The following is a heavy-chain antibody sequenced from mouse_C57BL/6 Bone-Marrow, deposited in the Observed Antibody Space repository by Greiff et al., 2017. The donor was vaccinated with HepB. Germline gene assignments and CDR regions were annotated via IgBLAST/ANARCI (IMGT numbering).Heavy chain of an antibody. CDR3: ARLFSNYDFDY. D-gene: IGHD2-5*01. CDR1: GYAFSSYW. Sequence: VQLQQSGAELVKPGASVKISCKASGYAFSSYWMNWVKQRPGKGLEWIGQIYPGDGDTTYNGKFKGKATLTADKSSSTAYMQLSSLTSEDSTVYFCARLFSNYDFDYWGQGTTLTVSS. J-gene: IGHJ2*01. CDR2: IYPGDGDT. V-gene: IGHV1-80*01.